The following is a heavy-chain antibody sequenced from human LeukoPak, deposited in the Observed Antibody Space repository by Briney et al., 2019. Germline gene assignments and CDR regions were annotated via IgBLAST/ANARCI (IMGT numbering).Heavy chain of an antibody. CDR1: GFTFSSYT. D-gene: IGHD7-27*01. Sequence: GGSLRLSCTASGFTFSSYTMSWVRQAPGKGLKWVSTITTGGPNTYYADSVKGRFTVSRDDSKNTLYLQMNSLGAEDTAVYYCAKDGGLWVSAHWGDSWGRGTLVTVSS. CDR3: AKDGGLWVSAHWGDS. J-gene: IGHJ4*02. CDR2: ITTGGPNT. V-gene: IGHV3-23*01.